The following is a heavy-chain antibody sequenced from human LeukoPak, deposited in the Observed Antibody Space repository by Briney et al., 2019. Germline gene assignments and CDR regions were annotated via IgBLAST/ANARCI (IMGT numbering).Heavy chain of an antibody. Sequence: KPSETLSLTCAVYGGSFSGYYWSWIRQPPGKGLEWIGEINHSGSTNYNPSLKSRVTISVDTSKNQFSLKLSSVTAADTAVYYCARRNYYYYYMDVWGKGTTVTVSS. V-gene: IGHV4-34*01. J-gene: IGHJ6*03. CDR2: INHSGST. CDR1: GGSFSGYY. CDR3: ARRNYYYYYMDV.